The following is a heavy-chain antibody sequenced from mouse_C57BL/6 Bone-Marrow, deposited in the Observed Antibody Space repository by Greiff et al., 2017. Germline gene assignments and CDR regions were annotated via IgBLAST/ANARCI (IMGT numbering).Heavy chain of an antibody. V-gene: IGHV1-18*01. CDR1: GYTFTDYN. D-gene: IGHD2-12*01. CDR3: ARGDDGYFDY. J-gene: IGHJ2*01. CDR2: INPNNGGT. Sequence: VQLKQSGAELARPGASVKLSCKASGYTFTDYNMDWVKQSHGKSLEWIGDINPNNGGTIYNQKFKGKATLTVDKSSSTAYMELRSLTSEDTAVYYCARGDDGYFDYWGQGTTLTVSS.